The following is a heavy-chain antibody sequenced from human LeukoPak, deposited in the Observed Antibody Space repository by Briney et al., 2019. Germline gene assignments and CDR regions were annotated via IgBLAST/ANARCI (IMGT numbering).Heavy chain of an antibody. V-gene: IGHV3-23*01. CDR1: GFTFNTYG. CDR2: ISGSGGST. Sequence: PGGSLRLSCAASGFTFNTYGMSWVRQAPGKGLEWVSAISGSGGSTYYADSVKGRFTISRDNSKNTLYLQMNSLRAEDTAVYYCAKESGSYPGDWFDPWGQGTLVTVSS. J-gene: IGHJ5*02. CDR3: AKESGSYPGDWFDP. D-gene: IGHD1-26*01.